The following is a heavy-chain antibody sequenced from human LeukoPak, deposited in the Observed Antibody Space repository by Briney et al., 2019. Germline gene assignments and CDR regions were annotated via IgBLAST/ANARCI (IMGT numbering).Heavy chain of an antibody. CDR1: GFTFSSYN. J-gene: IGHJ4*02. D-gene: IGHD1-26*01. Sequence: GGSLRLSRAASGFTFSSYNMNWVRLAPGKGLVWVSRVNTDGSDTTYADSVKGRFTISRDSAKNTLYLQMNSLRAEDTAVYYCARGYSGSYRIDYWGQGTPVTVSS. CDR3: ARGYSGSYRIDY. V-gene: IGHV3-74*01. CDR2: VNTDGSDT.